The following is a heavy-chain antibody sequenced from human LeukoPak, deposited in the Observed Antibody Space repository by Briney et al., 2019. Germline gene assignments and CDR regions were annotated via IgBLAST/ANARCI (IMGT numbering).Heavy chain of an antibody. D-gene: IGHD3-16*01. CDR2: ISGSGGST. J-gene: IGHJ5*02. Sequence: GGSLRLSCAASGFTFSSYAMSWVRQAPGKGLEWVSAISGSGGSTYYADSVEGRFTISRDNSKDMVYLQMNNLKVEDTATYYCGKEGGAWGQGTKVTVSS. CDR1: GFTFSSYA. V-gene: IGHV3-23*01. CDR3: GKEGGA.